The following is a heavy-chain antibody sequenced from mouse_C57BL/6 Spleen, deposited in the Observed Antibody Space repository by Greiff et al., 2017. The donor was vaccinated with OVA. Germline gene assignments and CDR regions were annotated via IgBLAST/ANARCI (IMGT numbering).Heavy chain of an antibody. J-gene: IGHJ2*01. D-gene: IGHD6-1*01. CDR3: ARNSEYYFDY. CDR1: GYAFSSSW. Sequence: QVQLQQSGPELVKPGASVKIPCKASGYAFSSSWMNWVKQRPGKGLEWIGRIYPGDGDTNYNGKFKGKATLTADKSSSTAYMQLSSLTSEDSAVYFCARNSEYYFDYWGQGTTLTVSS. CDR2: IYPGDGDT. V-gene: IGHV1-82*01.